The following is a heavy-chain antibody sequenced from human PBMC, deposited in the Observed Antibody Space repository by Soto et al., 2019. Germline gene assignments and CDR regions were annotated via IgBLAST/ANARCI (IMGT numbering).Heavy chain of an antibody. D-gene: IGHD5-18*01. CDR3: ARHPSGQLWFSFDY. CDR1: GGSISSSSYY. V-gene: IGHV4-39*01. Sequence: SETLSLTCTVSGGSISSSSYYWGWIRQPPGKGLEWIGSIYYSGSTYYNPSLKSRVTISVDTSKNQFSLKLSSVTAADTAVYYCARHPSGQLWFSFDYWGQGTLVTVSS. CDR2: IYYSGST. J-gene: IGHJ4*02.